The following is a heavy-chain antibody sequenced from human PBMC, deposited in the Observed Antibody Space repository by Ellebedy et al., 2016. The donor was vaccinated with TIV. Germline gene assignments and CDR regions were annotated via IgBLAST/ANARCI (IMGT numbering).Heavy chain of an antibody. J-gene: IGHJ3*02. V-gene: IGHV3-43D*03. Sequence: GGSLRLSCAASGFTFDDKAMHWVRQAPGKGLEWVSLITWDGDITFYADSVKGRFTISSDNSKNSLYLQMNTLRPEDTALYYCAKDMGERSSGWYNTFDIWGQGTMVTVSS. CDR3: AKDMGERSSGWYNTFDI. D-gene: IGHD6-19*01. CDR2: ITWDGDIT. CDR1: GFTFDDKA.